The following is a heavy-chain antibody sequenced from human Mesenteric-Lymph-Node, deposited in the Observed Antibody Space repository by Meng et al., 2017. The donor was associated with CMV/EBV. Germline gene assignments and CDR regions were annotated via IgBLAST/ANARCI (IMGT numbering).Heavy chain of an antibody. CDR2: LSGSGTNT. J-gene: IGHJ5*02. Sequence: GESLKISCEASGFTFSAYSITWVRQAPGKGLEWVSALSGSGTNTYYADSVKGRFTISRDNSKNTLYLQMNSLRAEDTAVYYCAKDPHYDFWSGYNNWFDPWGQGTLVTVSS. V-gene: IGHV3-23*01. CDR3: AKDPHYDFWSGYNNWFDP. D-gene: IGHD3-3*01. CDR1: GFTFSAYS.